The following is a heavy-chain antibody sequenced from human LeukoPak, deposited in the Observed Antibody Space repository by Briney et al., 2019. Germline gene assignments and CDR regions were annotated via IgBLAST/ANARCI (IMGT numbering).Heavy chain of an antibody. D-gene: IGHD1-14*01. CDR2: INQGGSDK. V-gene: IGHV3-7*01. CDR1: GFTFSSYA. J-gene: IGHJ4*02. CDR3: TRDRSRAEDD. Sequence: GGSLRLSCAASGFTFSSYAMSWVCQAPGKGLEWVANINQGGSDKYYVDSVKGRFTISRDNANNLLYLQMNSLRGEDTAVYYCTRDRSRAEDDWGQGTLVTVSS.